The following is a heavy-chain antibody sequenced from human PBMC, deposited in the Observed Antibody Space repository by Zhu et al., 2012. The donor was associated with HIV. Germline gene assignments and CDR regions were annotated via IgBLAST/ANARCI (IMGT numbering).Heavy chain of an antibody. CDR3: AKTRTSGWYSYAFHV. D-gene: IGHD6-19*01. Sequence: QVQLQESGPGPVKPSETLSLTCTVSGGTISSSSYFWAWIRQTPGKGLEWIGSIYYGGSTHYNPSLKSRLTIYVDTSNNQFSLKLSSVTAADTALYYCAKTRTSGWYSYAFHVWGRGTMVTVSS. V-gene: IGHV4-39*01. J-gene: IGHJ3*01. CDR1: GGTISSSSYF. CDR2: IYYGGST.